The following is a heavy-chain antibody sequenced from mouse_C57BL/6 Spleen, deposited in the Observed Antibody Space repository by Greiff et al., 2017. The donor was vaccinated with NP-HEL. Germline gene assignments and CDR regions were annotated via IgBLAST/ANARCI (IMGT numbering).Heavy chain of an antibody. D-gene: IGHD1-1*02. Sequence: ESGGGLVKPGGSLKLSCAASGFTFSDYGMHWVRQAPEKGLEWVAYISSGSSTIYYADTVNGRFTISRDNAKNTLFLQMTSLRSEDTAMYYCANFYGGYPAWFAYWGQGTLVTVSA. CDR2: ISSGSSTI. V-gene: IGHV5-17*01. CDR1: GFTFSDYG. J-gene: IGHJ3*01. CDR3: ANFYGGYPAWFAY.